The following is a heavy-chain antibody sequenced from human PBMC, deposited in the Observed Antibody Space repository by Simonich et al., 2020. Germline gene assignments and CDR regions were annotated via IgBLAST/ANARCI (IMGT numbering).Heavy chain of an antibody. CDR3: ARNRLDY. V-gene: IGHV3-74*01. Sequence: EVQLVESGGGLVQPGGSLRLSCAASGFTFSSYWIHWVRQAPGKGLGWVSRINRDGSSTSSADSVKGRFTISRDNAKNTLYLQMNSLRAEDTAVYYCARNRLDYWGQGTLVTVSS. J-gene: IGHJ4*02. CDR1: GFTFSSYW. CDR2: INRDGSST.